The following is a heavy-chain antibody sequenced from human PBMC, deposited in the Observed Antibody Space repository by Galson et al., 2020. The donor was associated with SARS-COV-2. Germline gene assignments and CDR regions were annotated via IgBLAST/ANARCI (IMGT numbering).Heavy chain of an antibody. D-gene: IGHD2-2*01. CDR3: ARVAVPAARHYYYYYGMDV. CDR2: IWYDGSNK. J-gene: IGHJ6*02. CDR1: GFTFSSYG. Sequence: LSLTCAASGFTFSSYGMHWVRQAPGKGLEWVAVIWYDGSNKYYADSVKGRFTISRDNSKNTLYLQMNSLRAEDTAVYYCARVAVPAARHYYYYYGMDVWGQGTTVTVSS. V-gene: IGHV3-33*01.